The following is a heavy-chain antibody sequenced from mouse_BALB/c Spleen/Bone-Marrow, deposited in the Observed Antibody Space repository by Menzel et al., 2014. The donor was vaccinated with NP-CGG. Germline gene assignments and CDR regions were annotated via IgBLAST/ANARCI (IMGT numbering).Heavy chain of an antibody. CDR3: ASHYYDSSPSAY. J-gene: IGHJ3*01. Sequence: EVQVVESGGGLVQPGGSLKLSCAASGFTFSSYIMSWVRQTPEKRLEWVAYISNGGGSIYYPDTVKGRLTISRDNDKNTLYLQMSSLKSEDTAMYYCASHYYDSSPSAYWGQGTLVTVSA. D-gene: IGHD1-1*01. CDR1: GFTFSSYI. V-gene: IGHV5-12-2*01. CDR2: ISNGGGSI.